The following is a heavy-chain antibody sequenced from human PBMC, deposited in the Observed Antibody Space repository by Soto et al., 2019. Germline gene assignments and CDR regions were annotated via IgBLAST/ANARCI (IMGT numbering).Heavy chain of an antibody. V-gene: IGHV1-69*12. J-gene: IGHJ4*02. CDR3: ASKYYDILTGYRDY. CDR2: SIPIFGTA. CDR1: GGTFSSYA. Sequence: QVQLVQSGAEVKKPGSSVKVSCKASGGTFSSYAISWVRQAPGQGLEWMGGSIPIFGTANYAQKFQGRVTITADESTSTAYMELRSLRSEDTAVYYCASKYYDILTGYRDYWGQGTLVTVSS. D-gene: IGHD3-9*01.